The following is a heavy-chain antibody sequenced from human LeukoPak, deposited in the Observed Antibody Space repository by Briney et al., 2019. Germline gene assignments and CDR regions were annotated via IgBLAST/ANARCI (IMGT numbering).Heavy chain of an antibody. CDR1: GGSISSGGYY. Sequence: SETLSLTCTVSGGSISSGGYYWSWIRQHPGKGLEWIGYIYYSGSTYYNPSLKSRVTISVDTSKNQFSLKLSSVTAADTAVYYCARSSVVAATSVYWGQGTLVTVSS. CDR3: ARSSVVAATSVY. J-gene: IGHJ4*02. CDR2: IYYSGST. D-gene: IGHD2-15*01. V-gene: IGHV4-31*03.